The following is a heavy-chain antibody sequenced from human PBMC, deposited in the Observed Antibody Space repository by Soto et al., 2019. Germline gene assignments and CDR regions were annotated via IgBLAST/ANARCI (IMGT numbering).Heavy chain of an antibody. CDR2: AYQSGRA. CDR3: ARDYYGMDV. J-gene: IGHJ6*02. Sequence: QLQLQESGSGLVKPSQTLSLTCTVSGCSISSGGYSWTWVRQSPGKGLEWIGYAYQSGRAFYNPSLKKRVTISVDRSKNQFSLNLTSVTAADTAVYYCARDYYGMDVWGQGTTVTVSS. CDR1: GCSISSGGYS. V-gene: IGHV4-30-2*06.